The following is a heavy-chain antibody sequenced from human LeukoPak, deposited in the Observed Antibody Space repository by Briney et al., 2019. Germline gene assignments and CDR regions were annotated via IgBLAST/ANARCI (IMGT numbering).Heavy chain of an antibody. CDR2: IWYDGSNK. CDR3: ARDHGLRYFDWASDY. J-gene: IGHJ4*02. D-gene: IGHD3-9*01. V-gene: IGHV3-33*01. Sequence: RSLRLSCAASGFTFSSYGMHWVRQAPGKGLEWVAVIWYDGSNKYYADSVKGRFTISRDNSKNTLYLQMNSLRAEDTAVYYCARDHGLRYFDWASDYWGQGTLVTVSS. CDR1: GFTFSSYG.